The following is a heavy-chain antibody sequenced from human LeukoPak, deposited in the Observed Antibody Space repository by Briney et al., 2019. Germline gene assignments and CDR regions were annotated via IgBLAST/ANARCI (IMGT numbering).Heavy chain of an antibody. CDR3: ARHYRFQQLGSFAS. CDR2: IYYSGSN. Sequence: PSGTLSLTCTVSGGSISSYSLSWVRQPPGKGLEWIGYIYYSGSNNYNPSLKSRVAISVDTSKNQFSLKLSPVTAADTAVYYCARHYRFQQLGSFASWGKGTLVTVSS. CDR1: GGSISSYS. V-gene: IGHV4-59*08. D-gene: IGHD6-13*01. J-gene: IGHJ4*02.